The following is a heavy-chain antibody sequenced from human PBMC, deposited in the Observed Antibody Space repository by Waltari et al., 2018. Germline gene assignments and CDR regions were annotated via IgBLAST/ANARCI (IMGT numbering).Heavy chain of an antibody. V-gene: IGHV4-38-2*01. D-gene: IGHD3-10*01. CDR2: IYHSGST. J-gene: IGHJ5*02. CDR1: GYSISSGYY. CDR3: ARGYGSGSYYKLNWFDP. Sequence: QVQLQESGPGLVKPSATLSLTCAVSGYSISSGYYWGWIRQPPGKGLEWIGSIYHSGSTYYNPSLKSRVTISVDTSKNQFPLKLSSVTAADTAVYYCARGYGSGSYYKLNWFDPWGQGTLVTVSS.